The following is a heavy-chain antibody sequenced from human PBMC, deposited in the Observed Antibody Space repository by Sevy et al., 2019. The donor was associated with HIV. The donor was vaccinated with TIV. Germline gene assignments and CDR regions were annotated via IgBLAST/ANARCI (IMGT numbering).Heavy chain of an antibody. D-gene: IGHD5-12*01. J-gene: IGHJ4*02. V-gene: IGHV3-7*01. CDR3: ARDRAYSALDY. CDR2: INEYGSRL. Sequence: GGSLRLSCVASGFSFRDSWMTWVRQAPGNGLERIAFINEYGSRLGYVDSVRGRFSISRDNTRNSLYLQMDSLRAEDTAVYFCARDRAYSALDYWGQGTLVTVSS. CDR1: GFSFRDSW.